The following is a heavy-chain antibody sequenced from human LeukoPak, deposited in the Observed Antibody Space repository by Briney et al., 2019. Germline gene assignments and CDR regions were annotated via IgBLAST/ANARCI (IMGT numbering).Heavy chain of an antibody. V-gene: IGHV4-34*01. CDR3: ARVSKGDYVWGSSVY. CDR1: GGSFSGYY. D-gene: IGHD3-16*01. Sequence: SETLSLTCAVYGGSFSGYYWSWIRQPPGKGLEWIGEINHSGSTNYNPSLKSRVTISVDTSKNQFSLKLSSVTAADTAVYYCARVSKGDYVWGSSVYWGQGTLVTVSS. J-gene: IGHJ4*02. CDR2: INHSGST.